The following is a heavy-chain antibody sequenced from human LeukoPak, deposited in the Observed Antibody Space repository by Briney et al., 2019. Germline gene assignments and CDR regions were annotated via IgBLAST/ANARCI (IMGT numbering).Heavy chain of an antibody. D-gene: IGHD2-2*02. CDR3: ARERCSSTRCHKVDS. CDR2: IYHSGST. CDR1: GGSISRGGYY. V-gene: IGHV4-30-2*01. J-gene: IGHJ4*02. Sequence: SETLPLTCTVSGGSISRGGYYRSWIRQPPGKGLEWSGYIYHSGSTYYNPSLKRRVAISGDRSKNQVSLKVISVTAADTAVYYCARERCSSTRCHKVDSWGQGTLVTVSS.